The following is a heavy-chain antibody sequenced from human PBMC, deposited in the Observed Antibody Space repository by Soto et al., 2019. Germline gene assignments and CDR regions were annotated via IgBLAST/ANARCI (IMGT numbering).Heavy chain of an antibody. Sequence: GESLKISCKGSGYSFAGYWITWVRQKPGKGLEWMGRIDPSDSQTYYSPSFRGHVTISATKSITTVFLQWSSLRASDTAMYYCARQIYVSYSGPNFQYLFAFCGQGSPVTVSS. J-gene: IGHJ4*02. D-gene: IGHD7-27*01. CDR3: ARQIYVSYSGPNFQYLFAF. CDR1: GYSFAGYW. V-gene: IGHV5-10-1*01. CDR2: IDPSDSQT.